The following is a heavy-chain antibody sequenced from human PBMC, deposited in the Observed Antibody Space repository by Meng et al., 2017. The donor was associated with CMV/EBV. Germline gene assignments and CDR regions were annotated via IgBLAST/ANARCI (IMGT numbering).Heavy chain of an antibody. V-gene: IGHV1-8*01. CDR2: MNPNSGNT. J-gene: IGHJ4*02. Sequence: ASAMVSCNASGYTFTSYDINWVRQATGQGLEWMGWMNPNSGNTCYAQKFQGRVTMTRNTSTSTAYMELSSLRSEDTAVYYCARERSESGGVIIDYWGQGTLVTVSS. CDR3: ARERSESGGVIIDY. D-gene: IGHD3-10*01. CDR1: GYTFTSYD.